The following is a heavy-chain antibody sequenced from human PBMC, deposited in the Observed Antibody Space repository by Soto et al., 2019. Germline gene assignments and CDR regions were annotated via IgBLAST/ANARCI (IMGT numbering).Heavy chain of an antibody. CDR2: MFNSGIT. J-gene: IGHJ5*02. V-gene: IGHV4-4*02. Sequence: QVQLGESGPGLVNPAETLSLTCSVSDDSDNWSKWWSWFRQSPRTGPEWIGEMFNSGITNYNPSVKSRVTMTIDKSKNQFSLKLTSVVAADTDIYYCASGKDYVWGTWGRGILVTVS. D-gene: IGHD3-16*01. CDR3: ASGKDYVWGT. CDR1: DDSDNWSKW.